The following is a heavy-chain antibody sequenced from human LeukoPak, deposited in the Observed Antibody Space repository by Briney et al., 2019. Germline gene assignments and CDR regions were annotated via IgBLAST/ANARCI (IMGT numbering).Heavy chain of an antibody. CDR3: AREMVVGSGYTLFDY. CDR1: GGTFSSYA. CDR2: IIPIFGTA. V-gene: IGHV1-69*13. J-gene: IGHJ4*02. Sequence: ASVKVSCKASGGTFSSYAISWVRQAPGQGLEWMGGIIPIFGTANYAQKFQGRVTITADESTSTAYMELSSLRSEDTAVYYCAREMVVGSGYTLFDYWGQGTLVTVSP. D-gene: IGHD5-12*01.